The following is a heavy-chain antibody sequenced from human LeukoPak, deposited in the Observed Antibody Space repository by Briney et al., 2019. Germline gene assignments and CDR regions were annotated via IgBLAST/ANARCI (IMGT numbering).Heavy chain of an antibody. J-gene: IGHJ4*02. D-gene: IGHD3-10*01. CDR3: AGLYGSGSYYNVAYYFDY. CDR2: TYCRSKWYN. CDR1: GDSVSSNSAA. Sequence: SQTLSLTCAISGDSVSSNSAAWNWIRQSPSRGLEWLGRTYCRSKWYNDYAVSVKSRITINPDTSKNQFSLQLNSVTPEDTAVYYCAGLYGSGSYYNVAYYFDYWGQGTLVTVSS. V-gene: IGHV6-1*01.